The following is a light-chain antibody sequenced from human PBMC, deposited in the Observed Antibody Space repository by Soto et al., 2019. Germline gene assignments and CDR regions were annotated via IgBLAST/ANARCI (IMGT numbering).Light chain of an antibody. CDR3: NSYTSTNTLV. CDR2: DVT. CDR1: SSDVGGYNH. V-gene: IGLV2-14*03. J-gene: IGLJ2*01. Sequence: QSVLTQPASVSGSPGQSITISCTGTSSDVGGYNHVSWYQQHPGKAPKLMIYDVTDRPSGVSNRFSGSKSGNTASLAISGLQAEDGADYYCNSYTSTNTLVFGGGTKVTVL.